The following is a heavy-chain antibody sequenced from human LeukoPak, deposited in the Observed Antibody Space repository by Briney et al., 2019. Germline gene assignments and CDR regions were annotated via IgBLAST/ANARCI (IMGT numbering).Heavy chain of an antibody. V-gene: IGHV1-18*01. J-gene: IGHJ5*01. CDR3: ARDPSNTSGWYIWFDF. CDR2: IRSYNGNT. D-gene: IGHD6-19*01. CDR1: GYTFNHYG. Sequence: GSVRLSCKASGYTFNHYGMHWVSQAPGKGLEWMACIRSYNGNTKHAHNVQGRLTLTADASKDTAYMELRGLTSDDTAVYYCARDPSNTSGWYIWFDFWGQGTLVTVSS.